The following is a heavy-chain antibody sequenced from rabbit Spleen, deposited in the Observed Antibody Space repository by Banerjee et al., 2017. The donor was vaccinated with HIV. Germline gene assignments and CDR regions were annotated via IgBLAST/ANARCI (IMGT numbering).Heavy chain of an antibody. V-gene: IGHV1S44*01. D-gene: IGHD5-1*01. CDR1: GFDFSSNA. CDR3: ARDLVAVIGWNFSL. J-gene: IGHJ4*01. Sequence: QSLEDSGGDLVKPGGSLTLTCTASGFDFSSNAMGWVRQAPGKGLEYIGAINTGGSTYYATWAKGRFTISKTSSTTVTLQMTSLTGADTATYFCARDLVAVIGWNFSLWGPGTLVTVS. CDR2: INTGGST.